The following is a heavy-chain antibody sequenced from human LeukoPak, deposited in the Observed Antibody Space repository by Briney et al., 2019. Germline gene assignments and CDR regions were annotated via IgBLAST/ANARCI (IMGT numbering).Heavy chain of an antibody. CDR1: GFIFLNYD. V-gene: IGHV3-30*04. J-gene: IGHJ4*02. D-gene: IGHD6-19*01. CDR2: ESKDRSVI. CDR3: ARDLMWLVDY. Sequence: PGGSLRLSCAASGFIFLNYDVHWVRQTPGKGLEWLAYESKDRSVISYADSVRGRFTFSRDNSKNMVYLQMNSLRTEDTSLYYCARDLMWLVDYWGQGVLVTVSS.